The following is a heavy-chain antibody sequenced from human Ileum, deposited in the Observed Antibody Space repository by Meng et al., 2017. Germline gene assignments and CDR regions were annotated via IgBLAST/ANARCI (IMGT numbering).Heavy chain of an antibody. CDR3: AVKPNGDLDY. D-gene: IGHD4-17*01. Sequence: SETLSLTCTVSGYSISSGYYWGWIRQPPGKGLERIGSIYHSRSTYYNPSLKSRVTLSVDTSKNQFSLKLSSVTAADTAVYYCAVKPNGDLDYWGQGTLVTVSS. V-gene: IGHV4-38-2*02. CDR1: GYSISSGYY. J-gene: IGHJ4*02. CDR2: IYHSRST.